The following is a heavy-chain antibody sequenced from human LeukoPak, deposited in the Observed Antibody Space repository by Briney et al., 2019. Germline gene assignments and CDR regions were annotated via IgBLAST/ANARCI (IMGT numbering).Heavy chain of an antibody. Sequence: SETLSLTCTVSGGSISSYYWSWIRQPPGKGLGWIGYIHYSGSTNYNPSLKSRVTISVDTSKNQFSLKLSSVTAADTAVYYCAREVESYDILTGYYQVGFDYWGQGTLVTVSS. CDR1: GGSISSYY. V-gene: IGHV4-59*01. CDR3: AREVESYDILTGYYQVGFDY. J-gene: IGHJ4*02. D-gene: IGHD3-9*01. CDR2: IHYSGST.